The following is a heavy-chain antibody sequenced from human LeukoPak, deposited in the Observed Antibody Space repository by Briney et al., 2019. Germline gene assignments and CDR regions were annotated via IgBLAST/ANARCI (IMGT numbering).Heavy chain of an antibody. CDR1: GFTFSSYW. Sequence: GGSLRLSCAASGFTFSSYWMSWVRQAPGKGLEWVANIKQDGSEKYYVDSVKGRFTISRDSAKNSLYLQMNSLRAEDTAVYYCARGRNHYCSGGSCYSYYYYGMDVWGQGTTVTVS. V-gene: IGHV3-7*01. D-gene: IGHD2-15*01. CDR2: IKQDGSEK. CDR3: ARGRNHYCSGGSCYSYYYYGMDV. J-gene: IGHJ6*02.